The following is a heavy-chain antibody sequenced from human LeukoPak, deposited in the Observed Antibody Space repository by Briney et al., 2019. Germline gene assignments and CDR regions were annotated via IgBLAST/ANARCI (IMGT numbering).Heavy chain of an antibody. Sequence: ASVKVSCKASGGTFSSYAISWVRQAPGQGLEWVGGIIPIFGAANYAQKYQGRGTINTDESTSTAYMEMSSLRSEDKAVYYCARDRNYYDSSGYRPYYYYYYMDVWGKGTTVTVSS. D-gene: IGHD3-22*01. J-gene: IGHJ6*03. CDR1: GGTFSSYA. V-gene: IGHV1-69*05. CDR2: IIPIFGAA. CDR3: ARDRNYYDSSGYRPYYYYYYMDV.